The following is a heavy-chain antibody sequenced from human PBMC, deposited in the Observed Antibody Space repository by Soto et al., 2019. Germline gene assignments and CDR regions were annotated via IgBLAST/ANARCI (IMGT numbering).Heavy chain of an antibody. J-gene: IGHJ4*02. Sequence: LRKTLSLTCTVSGGSISSSSYYWGWIRQPPGKGLVWVSRINNDGSSTSYADSVKGRFTISRDNSKNTLYLQMNSLRAEDTAVYYCAKDSLMHNFVVVKACEIDYWGQGTLVTVSS. V-gene: IGHV3-74*01. CDR3: AKDSLMHNFVVVKACEIDY. CDR2: INNDGSST. D-gene: IGHD3-3*01. CDR1: GGSISSSSYY.